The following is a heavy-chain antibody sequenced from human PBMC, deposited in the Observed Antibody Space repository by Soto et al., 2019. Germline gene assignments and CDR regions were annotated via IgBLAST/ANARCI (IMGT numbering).Heavy chain of an antibody. D-gene: IGHD3-22*01. Sequence: XGSLRLSCAASGFTFRRYSMSWVRQAPGKGLEWVSSISTTSTYIYYADSVKGRFTISRDNANNSLHLQMNSLRAEDTAVYYCARDRGYDDQDYYYKAMDVWGQGTTVTVSS. J-gene: IGHJ6*02. CDR2: ISTTSTYI. CDR3: ARDRGYDDQDYYYKAMDV. V-gene: IGHV3-21*01. CDR1: GFTFRRYS.